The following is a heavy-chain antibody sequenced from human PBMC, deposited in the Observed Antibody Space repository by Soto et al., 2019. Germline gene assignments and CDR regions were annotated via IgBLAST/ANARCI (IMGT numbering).Heavy chain of an antibody. CDR1: GFTFSSYT. CDR2: ISGSGGST. V-gene: IGHV3-23*01. D-gene: IGHD3-10*01. Sequence: EVQLLESGGGLVQPGGSLRLYCAASGFTFSSYTMSWVRQAPGKGLEWVSAISGSGGSTYYADSVKGRFTISRDNSKNTLYLQMNSLRAEDTAVYYSAKASGGFGEFDYWGQGTLVTVSS. J-gene: IGHJ4*02. CDR3: AKASGGFGEFDY.